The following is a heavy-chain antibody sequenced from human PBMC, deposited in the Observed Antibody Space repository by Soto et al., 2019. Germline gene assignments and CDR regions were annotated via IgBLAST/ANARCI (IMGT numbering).Heavy chain of an antibody. V-gene: IGHV3-30*03. CDR2: ISYDGSNK. Sequence: QVQLVESGGGVVQPGRSLRLSCAASGFTFSSYGMHWVRQAPGKGLEWVAVISYDGSNKYYADSVKGRFTISRDNSKNTLYLQMNSLRAEDTAVYYCARREQLAPYYYYYYGMDVWGQGTTVTVSS. D-gene: IGHD6-6*01. J-gene: IGHJ6*02. CDR1: GFTFSSYG. CDR3: ARREQLAPYYYYYYGMDV.